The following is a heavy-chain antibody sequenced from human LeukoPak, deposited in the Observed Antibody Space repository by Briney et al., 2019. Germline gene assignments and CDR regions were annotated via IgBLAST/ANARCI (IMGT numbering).Heavy chain of an antibody. Sequence: GGSLRLSCAASGFTFSSYAMSWVRQAPGKGLEWVSAISGSGGSTYYADSVKGRFTISRDNAKNSLYLQMNSLRAEDTAVYYCARGTQNRYCSGGSCYSAGYWGQGTLVTVSS. CDR2: ISGSGGST. J-gene: IGHJ4*02. V-gene: IGHV3-23*01. CDR1: GFTFSSYA. D-gene: IGHD2-15*01. CDR3: ARGTQNRYCSGGSCYSAGY.